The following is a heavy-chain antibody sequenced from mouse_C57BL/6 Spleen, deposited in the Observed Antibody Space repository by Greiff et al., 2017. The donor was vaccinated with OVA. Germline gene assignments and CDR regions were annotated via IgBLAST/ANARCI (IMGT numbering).Heavy chain of an antibody. D-gene: IGHD1-1*01. CDR2: ISYSGST. CDR1: GYSITSGYD. CDR3: ARDGGITTVVATDWYFDV. V-gene: IGHV3-1*01. J-gene: IGHJ1*03. Sequence: VQLQQSGPGMVKPSQSLSLTCTVTGYSITSGYDWHWIRHFPGNKLDWMGYISYSGSTNYNPSLKSRISITHDTSQNHFFLKLNSVTTEDTATYYCARDGGITTVVATDWYFDVWGTGTTVTVSS.